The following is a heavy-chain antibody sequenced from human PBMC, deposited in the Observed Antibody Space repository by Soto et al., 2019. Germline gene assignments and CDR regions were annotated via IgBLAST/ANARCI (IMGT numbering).Heavy chain of an antibody. CDR1: GGTFSSYA. Sequence: QVQLVQSGAEVKKPGSSVKVSCKASGGTFSSYAISWVRQAPGQGLEWMGGIIPIFGTANYAKKVQGRVTITADESTRTAYMELSSLRSEDTAVYYCARKEVSYSSSPWWFDPWGQGTLVTVSS. V-gene: IGHV1-69*01. CDR2: IIPIFGTA. D-gene: IGHD6-6*01. J-gene: IGHJ5*02. CDR3: ARKEVSYSSSPWWFDP.